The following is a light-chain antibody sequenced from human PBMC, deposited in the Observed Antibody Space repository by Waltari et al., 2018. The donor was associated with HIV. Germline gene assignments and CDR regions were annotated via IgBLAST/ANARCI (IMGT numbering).Light chain of an antibody. CDR2: DDS. V-gene: IGLV3-21*02. CDR1: SIGSKS. Sequence: SYVLAQPPSVSVAPGQTARITCGGDSIGSKSVHCYQQKPGQAPLLVVYDDSDRPSGIPERFSGSNSGNTATLTISRVEAGDEADYYCQVWDSSSDDWVFGGGTKVTVL. J-gene: IGLJ3*02. CDR3: QVWDSSSDDWV.